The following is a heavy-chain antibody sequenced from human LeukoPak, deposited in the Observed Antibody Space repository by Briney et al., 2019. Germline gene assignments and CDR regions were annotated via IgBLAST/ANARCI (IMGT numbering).Heavy chain of an antibody. V-gene: IGHV4-39*07. CDR2: INHSGST. Sequence: PSETLSLTCTVSGGSISSSSYYWGWIRQPPGKGLEWIGEINHSGSTNYNPSLKSRVTISVDTSKNQFSLKLSSVTAADTAVYYCARKGGFGELFVYFDYWGQGTLVTVSS. J-gene: IGHJ4*02. CDR3: ARKGGFGELFVYFDY. D-gene: IGHD3-10*01. CDR1: GGSISSSSYY.